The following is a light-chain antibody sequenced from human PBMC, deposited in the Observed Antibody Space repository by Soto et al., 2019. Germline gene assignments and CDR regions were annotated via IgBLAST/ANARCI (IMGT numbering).Light chain of an antibody. CDR1: QSISSW. V-gene: IGKV1-5*01. CDR3: QQYNSYSPA. CDR2: DAS. Sequence: DIQMTQSPSTLSASVGDRVTITCRASQSISSWLAWYQQKPGKAPKLLIYDASSLESGVPSRFSRSGSGTEFTLTISSLQPDDFATYSCQQYNSYSPAFGQGTKVEI. J-gene: IGKJ1*01.